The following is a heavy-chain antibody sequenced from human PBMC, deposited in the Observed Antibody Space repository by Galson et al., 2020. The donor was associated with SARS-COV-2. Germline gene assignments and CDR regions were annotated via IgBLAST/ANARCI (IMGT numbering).Heavy chain of an antibody. CDR2: IYYSGRT. D-gene: IGHD2-15*01. V-gene: IGHV4-39*07. J-gene: IGHJ3*01. CDR3: ASGGSREFDAFNL. CDR1: GDSISSYRYY. Sequence: SETLSLTCSVSGDSISSYRYYWGWVRQPTGEGLEWIGNIYYSGRTYYNPSLKSRVAMSLDTSKNQLSLRLTSVTAADTAIYYCASGGSREFDAFNLWGQGTMVTVSS.